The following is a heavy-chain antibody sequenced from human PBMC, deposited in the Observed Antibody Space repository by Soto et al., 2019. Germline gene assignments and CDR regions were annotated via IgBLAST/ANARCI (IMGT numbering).Heavy chain of an antibody. CDR1: GFTFSSYG. CDR3: TRQLSSSGWYYFDY. Sequence: GGSLRLSCAASGFTFSSYGMHWVRQAPGKGLEWVAVISYDGSNKYYADSVKGRFTISRDNPKNTLYLQMNSLRAEDTAVYYCTRQLSSSGWYYFDYWGQGTLVTVSS. CDR2: ISYDGSNK. D-gene: IGHD6-19*01. J-gene: IGHJ4*02. V-gene: IGHV3-30*03.